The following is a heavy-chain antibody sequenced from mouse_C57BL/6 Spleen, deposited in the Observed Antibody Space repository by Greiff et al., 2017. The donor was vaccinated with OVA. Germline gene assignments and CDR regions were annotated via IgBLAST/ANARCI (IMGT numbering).Heavy chain of an antibody. V-gene: IGHV5-16*01. CDR2: INYDGSST. D-gene: IGHD1-1*02. CDR1: GFTFSDYY. Sequence: EVMLVESEGGLVQPGSSMKLSCTASGFTFSDYYMAWVRQVPEKGLEWVANINYDGSSTYYLDSLKSRFIISRDNAKNILYLQMSSLKSEDTATYYCARDRGYGGYYAMDYWGQGTSVTVSS. CDR3: ARDRGYGGYYAMDY. J-gene: IGHJ4*01.